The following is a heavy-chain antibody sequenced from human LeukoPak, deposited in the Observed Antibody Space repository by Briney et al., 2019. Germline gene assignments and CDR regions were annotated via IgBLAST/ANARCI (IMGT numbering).Heavy chain of an antibody. D-gene: IGHD3-10*01. J-gene: IGHJ4*02. CDR1: GYTFTGYY. CDR2: INPNSGGT. CDR3: AREETSGGFDY. V-gene: IGHV1-2*06. Sequence: ASVKVSCKASGYTFTGYYMHWVRQAPGQGLERMGRINPNSGGTNYAQKFQGRVTMTRDTSSSTAYMELSRLRSDDTAVYYCAREETSGGFDYWGQGTLVTVSS.